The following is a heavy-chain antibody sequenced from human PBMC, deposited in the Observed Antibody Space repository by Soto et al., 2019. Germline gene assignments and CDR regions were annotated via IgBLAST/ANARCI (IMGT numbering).Heavy chain of an antibody. Sequence: SETLSLTCTVSGGSISSGGYNWRWIRQHPGKGLEWIGYIYYSGSTYYNPSLKSRVTISVDTSKNQFSLKLSSVTAADTAVYYCARDQYYYDSSGYYVFDPWGQGTPVTVSS. D-gene: IGHD3-22*01. V-gene: IGHV4-31*03. J-gene: IGHJ5*02. CDR2: IYYSGST. CDR1: GGSISSGGYN. CDR3: ARDQYYYDSSGYYVFDP.